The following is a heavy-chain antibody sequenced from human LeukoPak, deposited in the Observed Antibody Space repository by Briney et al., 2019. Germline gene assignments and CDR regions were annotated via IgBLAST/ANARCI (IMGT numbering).Heavy chain of an antibody. CDR3: ARLNILTGYYEN. CDR2: IYPGDSDT. Sequence: GESLKISCKGSGYSFTSYWIGWVRQMPGKGLEWMGIIYPGDSDTRYSPSFQGHVTFSADKSSTAYVQWSSLKASDTATYFCARLNILTGYYENWGQGTLVIVSS. J-gene: IGHJ4*02. CDR1: GYSFTSYW. D-gene: IGHD3-9*01. V-gene: IGHV5-51*01.